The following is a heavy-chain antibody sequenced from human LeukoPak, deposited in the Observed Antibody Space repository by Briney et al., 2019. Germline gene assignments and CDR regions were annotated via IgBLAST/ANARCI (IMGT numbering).Heavy chain of an antibody. CDR1: GFTVSSNY. CDR2: LYSGGST. J-gene: IGHJ4*02. D-gene: IGHD3-9*01. Sequence: PGGSLRLSCAASGFTVSSNYMSWVRQAPGKGLEWVSVLYSGGSTYYADSVRGRFTIPRDNSKNTLYLQMNSLRAEDTAVYYCAKPVVLTGYHFDYWGQGTLVTVSS. CDR3: AKPVVLTGYHFDY. V-gene: IGHV3-53*01.